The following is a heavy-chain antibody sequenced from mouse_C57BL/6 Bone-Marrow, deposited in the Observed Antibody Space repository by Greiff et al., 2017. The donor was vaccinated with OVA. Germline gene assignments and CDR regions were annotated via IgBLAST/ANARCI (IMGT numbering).Heavy chain of an antibody. Sequence: VQLQQSGAELVRPGTSVKMSCKASGYTFTNYWIGWAKQRPGHGLEWIGDIYPGGGYTKYNEKFKGKATLTADKSSSTAYMQFSSLTSEDSAIYYCARMGGNYGPWFAYWGQGTLVTVSA. V-gene: IGHV1-63*01. CDR2: IYPGGGYT. CDR3: ARMGGNYGPWFAY. J-gene: IGHJ3*01. D-gene: IGHD2-1*01. CDR1: GYTFTNYW.